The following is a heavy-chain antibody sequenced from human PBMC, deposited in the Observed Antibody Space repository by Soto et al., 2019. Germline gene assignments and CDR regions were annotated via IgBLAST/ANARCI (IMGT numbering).Heavy chain of an antibody. J-gene: IGHJ4*02. V-gene: IGHV5-10-1*01. Sequence: GESLKISGKGSGYSFAGYWITWVRQKPGKGLEWMGRIDPSDSQTYYSPSFRGHVTISATKSVTTVFLQWSSLRASDTAMYYCARQIYDSDTGPNFQYYFDSWGQGTPVTVSS. CDR2: IDPSDSQT. D-gene: IGHD3-22*01. CDR3: ARQIYDSDTGPNFQYYFDS. CDR1: GYSFAGYW.